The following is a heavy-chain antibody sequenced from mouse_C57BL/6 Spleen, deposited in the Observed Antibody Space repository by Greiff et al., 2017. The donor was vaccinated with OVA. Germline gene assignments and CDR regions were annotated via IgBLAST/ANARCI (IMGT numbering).Heavy chain of an antibody. CDR1: GFSLTSYG. CDR3: AKKHYYGSSPYAMDY. V-gene: IGHV2-5*01. CDR2: IWRGGST. Sequence: VQLVESGPGLVPPSQSLSITCTVSGFSLTSYGVHWVRQSPGKGLEWLGVIWRGGSTDYNAAFMSRLSITKDNSKSQVFFKMNSLQADDTAIYYCAKKHYYGSSPYAMDYWGQGTSVTVSS. J-gene: IGHJ4*01. D-gene: IGHD1-1*01.